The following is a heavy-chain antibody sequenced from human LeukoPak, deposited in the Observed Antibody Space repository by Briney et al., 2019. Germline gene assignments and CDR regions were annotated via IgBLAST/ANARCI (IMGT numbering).Heavy chain of an antibody. D-gene: IGHD2/OR15-2a*01. CDR2: VSNSGST. Sequence: SETLSLTCTVSGGSISSYYWGWIRQPPGEGLEWIGSVSNSGSTDYTPSLKSRVTISVDTSKNQWSLKLTSVSAADTAVYYCVRLLLNSGENIFDVWGQGTMVSVSS. V-gene: IGHV4-59*12. J-gene: IGHJ3*01. CDR1: GGSISSYY. CDR3: VRLLLNSGENIFDV.